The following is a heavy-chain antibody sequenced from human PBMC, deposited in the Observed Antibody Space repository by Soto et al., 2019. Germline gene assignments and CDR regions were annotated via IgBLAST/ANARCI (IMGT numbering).Heavy chain of an antibody. Sequence: HPGGSLRLSCAASGFTFSSYAMHWVRQAPGKGLEWVAVISYDGSNKYYADSVKGRFTISRDNSKNTLYLQMNSLRAEDTAVYYCARAAGSPFRDSSGYYYDYWGQGTLVTVSS. J-gene: IGHJ4*02. V-gene: IGHV3-30-3*01. CDR1: GFTFSSYA. CDR2: ISYDGSNK. CDR3: ARAAGSPFRDSSGYYYDY. D-gene: IGHD3-22*01.